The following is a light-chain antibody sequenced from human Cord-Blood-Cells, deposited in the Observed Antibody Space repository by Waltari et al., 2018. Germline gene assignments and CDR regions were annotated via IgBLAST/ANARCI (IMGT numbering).Light chain of an antibody. J-gene: IGLJ3*02. CDR3: NSRDSSGNHWV. Sequence: SSELTQDPAVSVALGQTVRTTVQGDSLRSYYASWYQQKPGQAPVLVIYGKNNRPSGIPDRFSGSSSGNTASLTITGAQAEDEADYYCNSRDSSGNHWVFGGGTKLTVL. V-gene: IGLV3-19*01. CDR1: SLRSYY. CDR2: GKN.